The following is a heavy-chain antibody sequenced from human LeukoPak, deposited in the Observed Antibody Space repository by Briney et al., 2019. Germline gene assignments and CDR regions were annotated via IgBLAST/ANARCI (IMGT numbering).Heavy chain of an antibody. Sequence: PGGSLRLSCAASGFTVSTNYMSWVRQAPGKGLEWVSVIYSGGSTYYADSVKGRFTISRDNSKNTLSLQMDSLRAEDTAVYYCARCDDGYNYRGYWGQGTLVTVSS. CDR1: GFTVSTNY. CDR2: IYSGGST. D-gene: IGHD5-24*01. CDR3: ARCDDGYNYRGY. J-gene: IGHJ4*02. V-gene: IGHV3-53*01.